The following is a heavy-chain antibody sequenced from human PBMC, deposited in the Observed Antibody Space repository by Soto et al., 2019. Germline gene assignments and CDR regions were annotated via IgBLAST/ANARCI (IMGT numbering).Heavy chain of an antibody. CDR2: ISAFNGNT. D-gene: IGHD6-19*01. CDR1: GYSFTNYS. Sequence: QDQLLQSGAEVKKPGASVTVSCKASGYSFTNYSITWVRQAPGQGLEWMGWISAFNGNTHYAQKLQGRVTMTTDASTSTAYMQLRSLRSDDTAVYYCARDRGVAPPVAGNTHYYYYMDVWGKGTTVTVSS. V-gene: IGHV1-18*01. J-gene: IGHJ6*03. CDR3: ARDRGVAPPVAGNTHYYYYMDV.